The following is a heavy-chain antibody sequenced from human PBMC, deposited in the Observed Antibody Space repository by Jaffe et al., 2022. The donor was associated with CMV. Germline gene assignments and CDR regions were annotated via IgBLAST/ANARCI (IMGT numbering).Heavy chain of an antibody. Sequence: QLQLQESGPGLVKPSETLSLTCTVSGGSISSSSYYWGWIRQPPGKGLEWIGSIYYSGSTYYNPSLKSRVTISVDTSKNQFSLKLSSVTAADTAVYYCARLYSSVRGGSTRDYYDSSGYYDYFDYWGQGTLVTVSS. D-gene: IGHD3-22*01. CDR2: IYYSGST. V-gene: IGHV4-39*01. J-gene: IGHJ4*02. CDR1: GGSISSSSYY. CDR3: ARLYSSVRGGSTRDYYDSSGYYDYFDY.